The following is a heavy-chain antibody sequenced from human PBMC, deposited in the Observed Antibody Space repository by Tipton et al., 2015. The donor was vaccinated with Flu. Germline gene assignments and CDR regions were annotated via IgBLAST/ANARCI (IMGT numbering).Heavy chain of an antibody. CDR2: INHSGST. CDR1: GGSISSYY. D-gene: IGHD3-10*01. Sequence: TLSLTCTVSGGSISSYYWSWIRQPPGKGLEWIGEINHSGSTNYNPSLKSRVTISVDTSKNQFSLKLSSVTAADTAVYYCARQQIWFGELWVDYWGQGTLVTVSS. J-gene: IGHJ4*02. CDR3: ARQQIWFGELWVDY. V-gene: IGHV4-34*01.